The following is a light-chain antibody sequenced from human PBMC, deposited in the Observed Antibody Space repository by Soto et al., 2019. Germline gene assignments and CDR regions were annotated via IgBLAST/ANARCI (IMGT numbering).Light chain of an antibody. CDR2: AAS. Sequence: DIQMTQSPSSLSASVGDRVTITCRASQSISSYLNWYQQKPGKXPXLLIYAASSLQSGVPSRFSGSASGTDFTLTITNLQPEDFATYYCQHSYVTPWTFGQGTKVDI. CDR3: QHSYVTPWT. J-gene: IGKJ1*01. V-gene: IGKV1-39*01. CDR1: QSISSY.